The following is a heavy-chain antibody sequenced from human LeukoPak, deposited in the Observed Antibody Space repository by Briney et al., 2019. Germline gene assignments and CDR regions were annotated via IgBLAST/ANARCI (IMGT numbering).Heavy chain of an antibody. J-gene: IGHJ4*02. CDR2: ISSSGSTI. V-gene: IGHV3-11*04. CDR1: GFTFSDYY. CDR3: AKLGSKFGFFCDY. Sequence: GGSLRLSCAASGFTFSDYYMSWIRQAPGKGLEWVSYISSSGSTIYYADSVKGRFTISRDNSKNTLYLQMNSLRAEDTAVYYCAKLGSKFGFFCDYWGQGTLVTVSS. D-gene: IGHD4-4*01.